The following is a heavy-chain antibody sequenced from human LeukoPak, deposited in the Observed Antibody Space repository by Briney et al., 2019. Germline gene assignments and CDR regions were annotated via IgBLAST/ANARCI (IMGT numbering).Heavy chain of an antibody. D-gene: IGHD3-22*01. CDR1: GYTFTSYA. V-gene: IGHV1-3*01. Sequence: GASVKVSCKASGYTFTSYAMHWVRQAPGQRLEWMGWINAGNGNTKYSQKFQGRVTITRDTSASTAYMELSSLRSEDTAVYYCARESWGSSGYYLDAFDIWGQGTMVTVSS. CDR2: INAGNGNT. J-gene: IGHJ3*02. CDR3: ARESWGSSGYYLDAFDI.